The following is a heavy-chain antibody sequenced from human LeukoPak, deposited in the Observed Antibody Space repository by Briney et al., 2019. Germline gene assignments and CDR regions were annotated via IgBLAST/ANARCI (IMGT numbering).Heavy chain of an antibody. D-gene: IGHD4-11*01. CDR3: ARGPGDYDASDI. CDR2: IKENGNEQ. CDR1: GFNFNNYW. J-gene: IGHJ3*02. V-gene: IGHV3-7*01. Sequence: GGSLRLSCAASGFNFNNYWMSWVRQAPGKGPEWVAHIKENGNEQYYADSVKGRFTISRDNVKQSLCLQMNNLRVEDTAVYYCARGPGDYDASDIWGQGTVVTVSS.